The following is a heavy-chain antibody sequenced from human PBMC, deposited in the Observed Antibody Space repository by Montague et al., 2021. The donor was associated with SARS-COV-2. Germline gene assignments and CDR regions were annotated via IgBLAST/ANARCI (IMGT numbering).Heavy chain of an antibody. CDR2: INSGGRT. J-gene: IGHJ6*02. CDR3: ARKDIALGYGVDA. CDR1: GGSMTSALYY. D-gene: IGHD5-12*01. V-gene: IGHV4-31*03. Sequence: TLSLTCSVSGGSMTSALYYWSWIRQRPGKGLEWIAYINSGGRTNYNSSLRSRLSISLDASNSQFSLKLSSVTAADTAVYYCARKDIALGYGVDAWGQGTTVTVSS.